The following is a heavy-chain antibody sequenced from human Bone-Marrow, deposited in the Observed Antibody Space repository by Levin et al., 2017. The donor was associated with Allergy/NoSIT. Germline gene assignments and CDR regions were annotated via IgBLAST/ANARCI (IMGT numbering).Heavy chain of an antibody. CDR2: IYYSGST. CDR1: GGSVSSGSYY. CDR3: ARDGGTTLHQTRYCSSTSCLVGGVRYNWFDP. D-gene: IGHD2-2*01. Sequence: SETLSLTCTVSGGSVSSGSYYWSWIRQPPGKGLEWIGYIYYSGSTNYNPSLKSRVTISVDTSKNQFSLKLSSVTAADTAVYYCARDGGTTLHQTRYCSSTSCLVGGVRYNWFDPWGQGTLVTVSS. J-gene: IGHJ5*02. V-gene: IGHV4-61*01.